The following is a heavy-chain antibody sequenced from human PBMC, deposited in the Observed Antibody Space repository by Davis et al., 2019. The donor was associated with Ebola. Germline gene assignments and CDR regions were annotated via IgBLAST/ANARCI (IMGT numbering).Heavy chain of an antibody. CDR3: AKDMGGSFLGRFFFEN. CDR1: GFTFSSYW. V-gene: IGHV3-7*03. Sequence: PGGSLRLSCAASGFTFSSYWMSWVRQAPGKGLEWVANIKQDGSEKYYVDSVKGRFTISRDNAKNSLYLQMTSLRPEDTALYYCAKDMGGSFLGRFFFENWGQGTRVTVSS. CDR2: IKQDGSEK. J-gene: IGHJ4*02. D-gene: IGHD1-26*01.